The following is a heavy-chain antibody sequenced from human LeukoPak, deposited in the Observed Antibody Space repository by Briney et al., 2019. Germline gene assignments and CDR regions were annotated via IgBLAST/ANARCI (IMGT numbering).Heavy chain of an antibody. Sequence: GGSLRLSCAASGFTFSSYAMGRAGQAQGKGLDWVPAISGSGCSAYYADSVKGRFTIYRDNSKNTLYLQMNSLRAEDTAVYYCAKGTVAAAGTVDYWGQGTLVTVSS. CDR1: GFTFSSYA. J-gene: IGHJ4*02. CDR2: ISGSGCSA. D-gene: IGHD6-13*01. V-gene: IGHV3-23*01. CDR3: AKGTVAAAGTVDY.